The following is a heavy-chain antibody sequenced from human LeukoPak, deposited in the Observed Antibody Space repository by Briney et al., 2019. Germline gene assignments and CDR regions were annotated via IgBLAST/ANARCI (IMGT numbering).Heavy chain of an antibody. CDR2: ISWNSGSI. CDR3: AKGKYSSSWCFDY. V-gene: IGHV3-9*01. Sequence: PGGSLRLSCAASGFTFDDYAMHWVRQAPGKGLEWVSGISWNSGSIGYADSVKGRFTISRDNSKNTLYLQMNSLRAEDTAVYYCAKGKYSSSWCFDYWGQGTLVTVSS. CDR1: GFTFDDYA. J-gene: IGHJ4*02. D-gene: IGHD6-13*01.